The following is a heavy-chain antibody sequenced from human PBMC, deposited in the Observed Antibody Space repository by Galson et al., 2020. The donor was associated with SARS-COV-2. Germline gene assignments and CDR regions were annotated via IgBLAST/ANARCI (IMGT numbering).Heavy chain of an antibody. D-gene: IGHD6-13*01. CDR3: ARVRYSSSWYDGDPYYYYDMDV. CDR1: GGSISSGGYY. J-gene: IGHJ6*03. CDR2: IYYSGST. Sequence: SETLSLTCTVSGGSISSGGYYWSWIRQHPGKGLEWIGYIYYSGSTYYNPSLKSRVTISVDTSKNQFSLKLSSVTAADTAVYYCARVRYSSSWYDGDPYYYYDMDVWGKGTTVTVSS. V-gene: IGHV4-31*03.